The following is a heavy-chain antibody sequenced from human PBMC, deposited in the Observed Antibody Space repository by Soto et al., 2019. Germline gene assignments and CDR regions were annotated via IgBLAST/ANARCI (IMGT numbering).Heavy chain of an antibody. D-gene: IGHD1-26*01. CDR3: AKDRKWELHIFDY. Sequence: GGSLRLSCAASGFTFSSYGMHWVRQAPGKGLEWVAVISYDGSNKYYADSVKGRFTISRDNSRNTLYLQMNSLRAEDTAVYYCAKDRKWELHIFDYWGQGTLVTVSS. V-gene: IGHV3-30*18. J-gene: IGHJ4*02. CDR1: GFTFSSYG. CDR2: ISYDGSNK.